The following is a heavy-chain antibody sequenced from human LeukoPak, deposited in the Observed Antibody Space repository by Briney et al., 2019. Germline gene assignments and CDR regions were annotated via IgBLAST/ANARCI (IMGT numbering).Heavy chain of an antibody. J-gene: IGHJ5*02. V-gene: IGHV1-69*05. Sequence: SVKVSCKASGGSFSSYAILWVRQAPGQGLEWMGGINPVFNTPHYAPKFQGRVTITMDESTSTVYMELSSLKSEDTAVFYCARVSARDCSSNSCWGWLDPWGQGTLVTVSS. D-gene: IGHD2-2*01. CDR1: GGSFSSYA. CDR2: INPVFNTP. CDR3: ARVSARDCSSNSCWGWLDP.